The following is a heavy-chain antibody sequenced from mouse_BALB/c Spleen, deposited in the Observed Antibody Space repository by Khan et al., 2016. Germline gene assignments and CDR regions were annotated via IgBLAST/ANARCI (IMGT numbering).Heavy chain of an antibody. V-gene: IGHV14-3*02. D-gene: IGHD2-4*01. J-gene: IGHJ3*01. Sequence: VQLKESGAELVKPGASVKLSCTASGFNIKDTYMHWVKQRPEQGLEWIGRIDPANGNTKYDPKFQGMATITADTSSNTAYLQLSSLTSEDTAVYYCARSPYDYDVGFAYWGQGTLVTVSA. CDR1: GFNIKDTY. CDR2: IDPANGNT. CDR3: ARSPYDYDVGFAY.